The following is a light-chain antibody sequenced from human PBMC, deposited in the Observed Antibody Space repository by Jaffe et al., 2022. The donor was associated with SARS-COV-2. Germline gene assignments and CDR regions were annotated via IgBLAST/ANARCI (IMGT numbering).Light chain of an antibody. CDR2: GAS. V-gene: IGKV3-15*01. Sequence: EIVMTQSPATLSLSPGERATLSCRASQSVSSNLAWYQQKPGQAPRLLIYGASTRATGIPARFSGSGSGTEFTLTISSLQSEDFAVYYCQQYNDWLGLTFGGGTKVEIK. J-gene: IGKJ4*01. CDR3: QQYNDWLGLT. CDR1: QSVSSN.